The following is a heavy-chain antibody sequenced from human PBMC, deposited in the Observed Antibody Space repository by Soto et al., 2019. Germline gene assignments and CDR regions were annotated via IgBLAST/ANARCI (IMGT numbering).Heavy chain of an antibody. CDR2: IFYSGTT. CDR1: GGSISSTNYY. CDR3: ARLGSSGTYYTAIDY. J-gene: IGHJ4*02. D-gene: IGHD3-10*01. V-gene: IGHV4-39*01. Sequence: SETLSLTCTVSGGSISSTNYYWGWIRQPPGKGLEWIGYIFYSGTTFYNPSLKSRVTISVDTPKNQFSLRLSSVTAADTAVYYCARLGSSGTYYTAIDYWGQGALVTVSS.